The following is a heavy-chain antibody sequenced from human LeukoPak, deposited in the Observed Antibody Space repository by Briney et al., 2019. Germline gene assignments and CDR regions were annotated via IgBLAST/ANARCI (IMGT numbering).Heavy chain of an antibody. V-gene: IGHV3-53*01. J-gene: IGHJ4*02. CDR1: GFTVSSNY. CDR2: IYSGGST. CDR3: ARDAYSSGFFDY. Sequence: GGSLRLSCAASGFTVSSNYMSWVRQAPGKGLEWVSVIYSGGSTYYADSAKGRFTISRDNSKNTLYLQMNSLRAEDTAVYYCARDAYSSGFFDYWGQGTLVTVSS. D-gene: IGHD6-25*01.